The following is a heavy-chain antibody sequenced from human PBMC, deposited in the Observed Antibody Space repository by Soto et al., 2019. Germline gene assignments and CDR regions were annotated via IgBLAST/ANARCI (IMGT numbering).Heavy chain of an antibody. CDR2: IEYRSTIM. J-gene: IGHJ6*03. Sequence: EMQLVESGGGLVQPGGSLRLSCTASGFDFSTYSMDWFRQAPGKGLEWVSYIEYRSTIMHYADSVKGRFSISRDNAKKALYLQMNSLRTEDTAMYYCARHTELPWEGDYYYYDMGVWGKGATVTVSS. V-gene: IGHV3-48*01. CDR3: ARHTELPWEGDYYYYDMGV. CDR1: GFDFSTYS. D-gene: IGHD1-26*01.